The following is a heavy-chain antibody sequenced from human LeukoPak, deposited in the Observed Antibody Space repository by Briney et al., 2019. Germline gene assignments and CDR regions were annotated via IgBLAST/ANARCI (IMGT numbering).Heavy chain of an antibody. V-gene: IGHV4-59*11. Sequence: SETLSLTCSVSGGSLNFHYWAWIRQPPGKGLEYIGVIYYNGGTAYAPSLKSRVIMSLDTTKNQVSLRLDSVTAADTAVYYCGRVVPTGRAFDNWGHGTLVTVSS. CDR2: IYYNGGT. CDR3: GRVVPTGRAFDN. J-gene: IGHJ3*02. D-gene: IGHD2-21*01. CDR1: GGSLNFHY.